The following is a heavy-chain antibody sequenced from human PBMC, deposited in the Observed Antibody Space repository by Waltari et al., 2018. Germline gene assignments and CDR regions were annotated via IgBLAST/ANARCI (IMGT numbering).Heavy chain of an antibody. J-gene: IGHJ4*02. V-gene: IGHV1-2*02. CDR2: INPNSGET. Sequence: QVQLVQSRPQVKKPGASVKVSCKAFGYRSTDHFIHWLRQAPGQGFEWMGWINPNSGETNSAQKFQVRVSLTRDTSISTAYMEVNGLTSDDTAVYYCARGFYGDYVPDIWGQGTLVAVSS. D-gene: IGHD4-17*01. CDR3: ARGFYGDYVPDI. CDR1: GYRSTDHF.